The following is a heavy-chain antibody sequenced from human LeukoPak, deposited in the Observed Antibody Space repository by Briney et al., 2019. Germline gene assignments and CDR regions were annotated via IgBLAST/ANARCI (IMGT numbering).Heavy chain of an antibody. CDR3: ARGGSYSSSWYDY. D-gene: IGHD6-13*01. V-gene: IGHV3-23*01. CDR1: GLSFSSYA. J-gene: IGHJ4*02. Sequence: PGGSLRLSCAATGLSFSSYAMTLVRQAPGKGPEWVSAISNSGDNTFYADSVKGRFTISRDNSKNTLYLQMNSLRAEDTAVYYCARGGSYSSSWYDYWGQGTLVTVSS. CDR2: ISNSGDNT.